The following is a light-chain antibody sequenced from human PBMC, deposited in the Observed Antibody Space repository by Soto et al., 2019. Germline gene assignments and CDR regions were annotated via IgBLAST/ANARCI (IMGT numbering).Light chain of an antibody. CDR3: QTWDSGIAV. CDR1: SGHSSYA. J-gene: IGLJ7*01. Sequence: QAVVTQSPSASASLGASVKLTCTLSSGHSSYAIAWHQQQPEKGPRYLMKVNSDGSHSKGDGIPDRFSGTSSGAERYLTISSHQSEDEADYYCQTWDSGIAVFGGGTQLTV. CDR2: VNSDGSH. V-gene: IGLV4-69*01.